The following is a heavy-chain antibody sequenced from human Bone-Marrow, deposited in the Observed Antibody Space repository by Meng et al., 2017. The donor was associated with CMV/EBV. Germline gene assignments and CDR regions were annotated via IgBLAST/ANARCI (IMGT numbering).Heavy chain of an antibody. V-gene: IGHV3-11*01. CDR2: IRSGGSTI. CDR1: GFSFSDYY. CDR3: ATVYVGWGLY. D-gene: IGHD3-16*01. Sequence: LSCVACGFSFSDYYMSWIRQAPGKGLEWVSYIRSGGSTIYNVDSVKGRFTISRDDAKNSLYLQMNNLTADDTAVYYCATVYVGWGLYWGQGALVTVSS. J-gene: IGHJ4*02.